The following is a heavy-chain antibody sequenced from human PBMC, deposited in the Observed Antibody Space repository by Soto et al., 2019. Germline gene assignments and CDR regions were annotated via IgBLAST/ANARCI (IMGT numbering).Heavy chain of an antibody. CDR2: IGSADDP. CDR1: GFSFSTYD. J-gene: IGHJ6*02. D-gene: IGHD2-15*01. CDR3: ARAYSGRLPRRADYYYAMDV. V-gene: IGHV3-13*05. Sequence: GDSLKISCAASGFSFSTYDMHWVRQVSGKGLEWVSAIGSADDPYYLGSVKGRFTISRENAKNSLYLQMNSLRAGDTAVYYCARAYSGRLPRRADYYYAMDVWGLGTTVTVSS.